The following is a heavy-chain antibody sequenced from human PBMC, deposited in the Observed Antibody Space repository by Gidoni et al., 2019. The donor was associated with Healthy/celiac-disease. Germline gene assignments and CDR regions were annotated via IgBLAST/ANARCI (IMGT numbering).Heavy chain of an antibody. J-gene: IGHJ6*02. CDR1: GGSFSGYY. D-gene: IGHD1-1*01. V-gene: IGHV4-34*01. CDR3: ARGEQNYYYYYGMDV. Sequence: QVQLQQWGAGLLKPSETLSLTCAVYGGSFSGYYWSWIRQPPGKGLEWIGEINHSGSTNYNPSLKSRVTISVDTSKNQFSLKLSSVTAADTAVYYCARGEQNYYYYYGMDVWGQGTTVTVSS. CDR2: INHSGST.